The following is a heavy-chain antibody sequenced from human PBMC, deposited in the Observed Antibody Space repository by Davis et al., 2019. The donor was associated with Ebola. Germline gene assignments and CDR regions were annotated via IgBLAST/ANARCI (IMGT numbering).Heavy chain of an antibody. V-gene: IGHV4-34*01. Sequence: MPGGSLRLSCAVYGVSFSGYYWNWIRQPPGKGLEWIGEINHSGRTNYHPSLKSRVTMSVDTSKNQFSLRVRSVTAADTAVYYCARGGGYGGYGMDVWGQGTTVTVSS. CDR2: INHSGRT. CDR3: ARGGGYGGYGMDV. CDR1: GVSFSGYY. J-gene: IGHJ6*02. D-gene: IGHD6-25*01.